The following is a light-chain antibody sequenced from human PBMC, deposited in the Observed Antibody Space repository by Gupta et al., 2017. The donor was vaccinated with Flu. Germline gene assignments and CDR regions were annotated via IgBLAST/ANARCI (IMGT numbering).Light chain of an antibody. J-gene: IGKJ3*01. CDR3: QQYYSFDLT. Sequence: IQMTQYPSTLSASLGDRVTITCRASQNTDNYLAWYQQKPGKAPKLLIYKASSLESGVPSRFSGSGSGTEFTLTISSLQPDDFATYYCQQYYSFDLTFGPGTRVEIK. CDR1: QNTDNY. CDR2: KAS. V-gene: IGKV1-5*03.